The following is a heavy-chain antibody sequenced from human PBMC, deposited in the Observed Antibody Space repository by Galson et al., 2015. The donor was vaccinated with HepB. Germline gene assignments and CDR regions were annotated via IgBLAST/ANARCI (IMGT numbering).Heavy chain of an antibody. CDR3: ARDHSARNFDY. CDR2: ISSSSSYI. J-gene: IGHJ4*02. CDR1: GFTFSSYS. Sequence: SLRLSCAASGFTFSSYSMNWVRQAPGKGLEWVSSISSSSSYIYYADSVKGRFTISRDNAKNSLYLQMNSLRAEDTAVYYCARDHSARNFDYWGQGTLVTVSS. V-gene: IGHV3-21*01. D-gene: IGHD6-6*01.